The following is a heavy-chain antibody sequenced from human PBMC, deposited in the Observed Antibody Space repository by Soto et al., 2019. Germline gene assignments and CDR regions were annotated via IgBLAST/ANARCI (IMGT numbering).Heavy chain of an antibody. V-gene: IGHV2-70*01. Sequence: SGPTLVNPTQTLTLTCTFSGFSLSTSGMCVSWIRQPPGKALEWLALIDWDDDKYHSTSLKTRLTISKDTSKNQVVLTMTNMDPVDTATYYCARTRITGTTLAFHFDYWGQGTLVTVSS. CDR3: ARTRITGTTLAFHFDY. J-gene: IGHJ4*02. CDR2: IDWDDDK. D-gene: IGHD1-7*01. CDR1: GFSLSTSGMC.